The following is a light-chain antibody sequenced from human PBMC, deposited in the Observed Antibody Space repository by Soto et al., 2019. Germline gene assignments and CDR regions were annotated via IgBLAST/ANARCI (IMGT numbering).Light chain of an antibody. Sequence: EIVLTQSPGTLSLSPGERATLSCRASQSVSSSYLAWYQQKPGQAPRLLIYGASSRATGIPDRFSGSGSGTDFTLPISRLEPEDCAVYYCQQYGSSSFTFGPGTNVDIK. CDR3: QQYGSSSFT. V-gene: IGKV3-20*01. CDR1: QSVSSSY. J-gene: IGKJ3*01. CDR2: GAS.